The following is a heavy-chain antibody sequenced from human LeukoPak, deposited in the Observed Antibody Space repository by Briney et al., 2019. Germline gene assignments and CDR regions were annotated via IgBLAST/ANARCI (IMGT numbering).Heavy chain of an antibody. D-gene: IGHD3-22*01. CDR1: GFSFNTYA. CDR3: ARGAYYYED. J-gene: IGHJ4*02. CDR2: ISSSSSTI. Sequence: GGSLRLSCAASGFSFNTYAMSWVRQAPGKGLEWVSYISSSSSTIYYADSVKGRFTISRDNAKNSLYLQMNSLRAEDTAVYYCARGAYYYEDWGQGTLVTVSS. V-gene: IGHV3-48*01.